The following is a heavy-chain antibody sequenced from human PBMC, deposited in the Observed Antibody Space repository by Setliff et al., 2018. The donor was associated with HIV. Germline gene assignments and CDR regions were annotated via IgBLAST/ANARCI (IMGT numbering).Heavy chain of an antibody. CDR1: GYTFTSYG. CDR3: AIDEGFDSSGYYLGTFDY. CDR2: ISAYNGNT. J-gene: IGHJ4*02. D-gene: IGHD3-22*01. V-gene: IGHV1-18*01. Sequence: ASVKVSCKASGYTFTSYGISWVRQAPGQGLEWMGWISAYNGNTNYAQKLQGRVTMTTDTSTSTAYMELRSLRSDDTAVYYCAIDEGFDSSGYYLGTFDYWGQGTLVTVSS.